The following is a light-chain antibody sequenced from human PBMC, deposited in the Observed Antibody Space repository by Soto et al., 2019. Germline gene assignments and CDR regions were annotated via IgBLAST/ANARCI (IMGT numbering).Light chain of an antibody. CDR3: NSYTSGSTWV. J-gene: IGLJ3*02. CDR1: SSDVGGYNF. V-gene: IGLV2-14*01. Sequence: QSALTQPPSASGSLGQSVTISCTGTSSDVGGYNFVSWYQQYPGKTPKLMIYEVSNRPAGVSNRFSGSKSGNTASLTISGLQAEDEADYYCNSYTSGSTWVFGGGTKLTVL. CDR2: EVS.